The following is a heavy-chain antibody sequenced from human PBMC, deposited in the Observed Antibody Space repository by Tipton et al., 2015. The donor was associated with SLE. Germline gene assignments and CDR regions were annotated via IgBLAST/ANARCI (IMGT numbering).Heavy chain of an antibody. J-gene: IGHJ3*02. CDR2: IYPSGSI. D-gene: IGHD3-16*01. CDR1: GDSISSHH. CDR3: AGGGVATMGGYAVAI. Sequence: TLSLTCTVSGDSISSHHWSRIRQPAAKGLEWIGRIYPSGSINYNPSLKRRVIISVDTSKNQFSLKLSSLTAADTGLYYCAGGGVATMGGYAVAIWGQGTMVTVSS. V-gene: IGHV4-4*07.